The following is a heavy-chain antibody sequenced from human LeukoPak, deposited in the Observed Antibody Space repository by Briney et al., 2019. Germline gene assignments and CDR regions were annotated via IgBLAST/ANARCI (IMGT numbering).Heavy chain of an antibody. Sequence: SETLSLTCTVSGGSISSSSYYWGWIRQPPGKWLEWIGSIYYSGSTYYNTSLKSRVTISVDTSKNQFSLKLSSVTAADTAVYYCARVIVVVPAAISRFVAGFDPWGQGTLVTVSS. D-gene: IGHD2-2*01. CDR1: GGSISSSSYY. V-gene: IGHV4-39*07. CDR3: ARVIVVVPAAISRFVAGFDP. CDR2: IYYSGST. J-gene: IGHJ5*02.